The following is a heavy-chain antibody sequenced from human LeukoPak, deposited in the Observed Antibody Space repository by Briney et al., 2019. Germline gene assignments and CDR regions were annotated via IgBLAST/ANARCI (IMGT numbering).Heavy chain of an antibody. V-gene: IGHV4-30-4*08. CDR2: IYYSGST. CDR3: ARGKRDYGGNSGITY. Sequence: SQTLSLTCTVSGGSISSGGYYWSWIRQHPGKGLEWIGYIYYSGSTYYNPSLKSRVTISVDTSKNQFSLKLSSVTAADTAVYYCARGKRDYGGNSGITYWGQGTLVTVSS. J-gene: IGHJ4*02. CDR1: GGSISSGGYY. D-gene: IGHD4-23*01.